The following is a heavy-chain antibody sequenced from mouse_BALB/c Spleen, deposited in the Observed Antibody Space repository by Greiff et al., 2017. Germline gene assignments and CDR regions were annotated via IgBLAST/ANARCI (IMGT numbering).Heavy chain of an antibody. CDR1: GYSITSDYA. CDR3: ARERGDYDEGDYAMDY. J-gene: IGHJ4*01. V-gene: IGHV3-2*02. D-gene: IGHD2-4*01. Sequence: EVQLQESGPGLVKPSQSLSLTCTVTGYSITSDYAWNWIRQFPGNKLEWMGYISYSGSTSYNPSLKSRISITRDTSKNQFFLQLNSVTTEDTATYYCARERGDYDEGDYAMDYWGQGTSVTVSS. CDR2: ISYSGST.